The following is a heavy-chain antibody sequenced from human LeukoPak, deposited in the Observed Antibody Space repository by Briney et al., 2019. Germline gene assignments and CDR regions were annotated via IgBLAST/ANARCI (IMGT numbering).Heavy chain of an antibody. V-gene: IGHV3-23*01. D-gene: IGHD6-6*01. J-gene: IGHJ4*02. CDR3: AKRLIAAYDY. Sequence: QTGGSLRLSCAASGFTFSSYAMSWVRQAPGKGLEWVSAISGSGGSTYYADSVKGRFTISRDNSKNTLYMQMNSEKAEVKDGYNCAKRLIAAYDYWGQGNLVTVSS. CDR2: ISGSGGST. CDR1: GFTFSSYA.